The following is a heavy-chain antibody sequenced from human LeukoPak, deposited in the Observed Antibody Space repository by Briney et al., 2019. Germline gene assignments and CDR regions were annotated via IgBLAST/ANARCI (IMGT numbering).Heavy chain of an antibody. J-gene: IGHJ6*02. Sequence: GGSLRLSCAASGFTFSDHYMDWVRQAPGKGLEWVGRTRNKANSYTTEYAASVKGRFTISRDDSKNSLYLQMNSLKTEDTAVYYCARARGPYGMDVWGQGTTVTVSS. CDR2: TRNKANSYTT. D-gene: IGHD6-25*01. V-gene: IGHV3-72*01. CDR1: GFTFSDHY. CDR3: ARARGPYGMDV.